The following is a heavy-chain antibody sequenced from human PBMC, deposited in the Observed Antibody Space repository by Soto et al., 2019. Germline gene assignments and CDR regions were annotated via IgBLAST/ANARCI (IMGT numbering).Heavy chain of an antibody. D-gene: IGHD6-6*01. J-gene: IGHJ6*03. V-gene: IGHV3-23*01. CDR2: ITYTGDNT. CDR1: GFAFNTYG. Sequence: GGSLRLSCAASGFAFNTYGMSWVRQAPGKGLEWVSTITYTGDNTYYADSVKGRFTISRDNSKNSLYLQMNSLKDEDTAVYYCVRDSGEQLVRRGFYYYYMDVWGKGTTVTVSS. CDR3: VRDSGEQLVRRGFYYYYMDV.